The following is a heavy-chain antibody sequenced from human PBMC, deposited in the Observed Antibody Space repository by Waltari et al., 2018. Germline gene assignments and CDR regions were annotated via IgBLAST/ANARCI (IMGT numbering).Heavy chain of an antibody. J-gene: IGHJ3*02. CDR2: ISSSSSYI. V-gene: IGHV3-21*01. D-gene: IGHD1-26*01. CDR3: AREIRGAPAAFDI. CDR1: GFTFSSYS. Sequence: EVQLVESGGGLVKPGGSLRLSCTASGFTFSSYSMNWVRQAPGKGLEWVSSISSSSSYIYYADRVKGRFTISRDNAKNSLYLQMNSLRAEDTAVYYCAREIRGAPAAFDIWGQGTMVTVSS.